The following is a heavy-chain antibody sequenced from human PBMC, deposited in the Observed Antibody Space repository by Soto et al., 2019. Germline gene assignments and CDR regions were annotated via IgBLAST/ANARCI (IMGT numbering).Heavy chain of an antibody. V-gene: IGHV3-9*01. J-gene: IGHJ3*02. Sequence: ESGGGLVQPGRSLRLSCAASGFTLDDYAMHWVRQAPGKGLEWVSSIIWNSGSIAYADSVKGRFTISRDNAKNSLYLQMNSLRAEDTALYFCAKELTLNGFDIWGQGTMVTVSS. CDR1: GFTLDDYA. CDR3: AKELTLNGFDI. CDR2: IIWNSGSI.